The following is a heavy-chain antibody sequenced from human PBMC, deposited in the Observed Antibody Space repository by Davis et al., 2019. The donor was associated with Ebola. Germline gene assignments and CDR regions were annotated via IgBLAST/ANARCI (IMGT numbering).Heavy chain of an antibody. V-gene: IGHV4-39*07. D-gene: IGHD6-6*01. Sequence: MPSETLSLTCTVSGGSIISSSSYWGWIRQPPRKGLEWIGSIYYSGITYYNPSLKSRVTISVDKSKNQFSLKLSSVTAADTAVYYCAYSRAQLEPLNWGQGTLVTVSS. CDR2: IYYSGIT. J-gene: IGHJ4*02. CDR1: GGSIISSSSY. CDR3: AYSRAQLEPLN.